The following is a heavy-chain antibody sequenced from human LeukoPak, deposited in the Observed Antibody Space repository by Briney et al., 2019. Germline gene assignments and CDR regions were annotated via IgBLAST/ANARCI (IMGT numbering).Heavy chain of an antibody. V-gene: IGHV3-30*02. CDR2: IRYDGSNK. CDR3: ARDGDYRPTGAPERYYYYMDV. Sequence: PGGSLRLSCAASGFTFSSYGMHWVRQAPGKGLEWVAFIRYDGSNKYYADSVKGRFTISRDNSKNTLYLQMNSLRAEDTAVYYCARDGDYRPTGAPERYYYYMDVWGKGTTVTVSS. CDR1: GFTFSSYG. D-gene: IGHD4-17*01. J-gene: IGHJ6*03.